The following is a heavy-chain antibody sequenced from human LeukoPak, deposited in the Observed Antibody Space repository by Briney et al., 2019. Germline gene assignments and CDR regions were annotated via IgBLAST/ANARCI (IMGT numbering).Heavy chain of an antibody. CDR1: GFTFISYA. CDR3: AKYVSAKGPPYALDV. J-gene: IGHJ6*02. D-gene: IGHD2/OR15-2a*01. V-gene: IGHV3-23*01. Sequence: PGRSLRLSCAASGFTFISYAMQWVRQAPGKGLEWVSGISASGGSTWYADSVKARFTISRDNSKNTLYLQMNSLRAEDTAVYYCAKYVSAKGPPYALDVWGQGTTVTVSS. CDR2: ISASGGST.